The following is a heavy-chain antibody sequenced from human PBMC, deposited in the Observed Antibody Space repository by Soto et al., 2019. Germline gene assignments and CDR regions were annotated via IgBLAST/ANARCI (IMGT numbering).Heavy chain of an antibody. D-gene: IGHD4-17*01. J-gene: IGHJ5*02. CDR2: FSGTGGYT. CDR3: ARGQRALITYGPFDP. Sequence: GFLRLSCAAPGFTLSSYAMSWVRQAPGKGLEWVSTFSGTGGYTYYADSVKGRFTISRDDSKNTLFLHMNSLRAADTAVYYCARGQRALITYGPFDPWGQGTLVTVS. CDR1: GFTLSSYA. V-gene: IGHV3-23*01.